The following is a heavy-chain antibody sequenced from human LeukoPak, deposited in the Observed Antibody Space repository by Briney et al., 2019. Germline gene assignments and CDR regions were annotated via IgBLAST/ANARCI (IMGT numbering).Heavy chain of an antibody. CDR1: GFTFSSYS. D-gene: IGHD3-10*01. CDR3: ARVSGTFGELY. J-gene: IGHJ4*02. V-gene: IGHV3-21*01. Sequence: GGSLRLSCAASGFTFSSYSMNWVRQAPGKGLEWVSSISTSSSYIYYADSVKGRFTISRDNAKNSLCLQMNSLRAEDTAVYYCARVSGTFGELYWGQGTLVTVSS. CDR2: ISTSSSYI.